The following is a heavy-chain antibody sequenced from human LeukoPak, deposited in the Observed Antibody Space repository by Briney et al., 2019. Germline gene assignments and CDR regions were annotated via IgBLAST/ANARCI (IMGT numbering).Heavy chain of an antibody. J-gene: IGHJ4*02. CDR1: GFTFSSYE. V-gene: IGHV3-48*03. D-gene: IGHD4-17*01. Sequence: GGSLRLSCAASGFTFSSYEMNWVRQAPGKGLERISYISTSGSTIYYADSVKGRFTISRDNAKNSLYLQMNSQRAEDTAVYFCARDGDYAQDFDYWGQGTLVTVSS. CDR2: ISTSGSTI. CDR3: ARDGDYAQDFDY.